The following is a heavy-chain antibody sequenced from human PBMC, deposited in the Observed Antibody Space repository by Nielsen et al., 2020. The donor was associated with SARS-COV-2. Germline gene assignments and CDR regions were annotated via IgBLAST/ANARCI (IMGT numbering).Heavy chain of an antibody. D-gene: IGHD2-21*02. CDR3: ARATYCGGDCYATDD. CDR2: ITPIFGTA. J-gene: IGHJ4*02. V-gene: IGHV1-69*13. CDR1: GGTFNSYA. Sequence: SVKVSCKASGGTFNSYAISWVRQAPGQGLEWMGGITPIFGTAKYAQKFQDRVTITADESTRTAYMEPSSLTSEDTAVYYCARATYCGGDCYATDDWGQGTLVTVSS.